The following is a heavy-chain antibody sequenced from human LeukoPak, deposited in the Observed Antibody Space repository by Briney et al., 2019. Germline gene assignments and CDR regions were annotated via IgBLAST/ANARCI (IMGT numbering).Heavy chain of an antibody. CDR1: GDSGSSNSAA. V-gene: IGHV6-1*01. Sequence: SQTLSLTCAISGDSGSSNSAAWNWIRQSPSRGLEWLGRTYYRSKWYNDYAVSVKSRITINPDTSKNQFSLQLNSVTPEDTAVYYCARDLGYCSGGSCYFWNWLDPWGRGTLVTVSS. J-gene: IGHJ5*02. D-gene: IGHD2-15*01. CDR2: TYYRSKWYN. CDR3: ARDLGYCSGGSCYFWNWLDP.